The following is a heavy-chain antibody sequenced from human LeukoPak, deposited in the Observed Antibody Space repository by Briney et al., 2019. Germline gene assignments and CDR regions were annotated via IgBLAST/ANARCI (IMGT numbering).Heavy chain of an antibody. Sequence: SETLSLTCTVSGGSISSYYWSWIRQSAGKGLEWIGRIYSRGTTNYNPSLKSRVTMSVDKSKNQFSLKVRSVPGADTAVYYCAREVRHSYGLDAFDIWGQGTMVTVSS. CDR3: AREVRHSYGLDAFDI. D-gene: IGHD5-18*01. CDR2: IYSRGTT. CDR1: GGSISSYY. J-gene: IGHJ3*02. V-gene: IGHV4-4*07.